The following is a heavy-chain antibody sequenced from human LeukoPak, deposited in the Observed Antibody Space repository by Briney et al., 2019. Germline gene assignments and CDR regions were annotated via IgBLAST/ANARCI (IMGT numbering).Heavy chain of an antibody. Sequence: ASVKVSCKASGYTFTGYYMHWVRQAPGQGLEWMGWINLNSGGTNYAQKFQDRVTMTRDTSISTAYMELSRLRFDDTAVYYCARSPDILTGENLDYWGQGTLVTVSS. CDR2: INLNSGGT. CDR1: GYTFTGYY. J-gene: IGHJ4*02. V-gene: IGHV1-2*02. CDR3: ARSPDILTGENLDY. D-gene: IGHD3-9*01.